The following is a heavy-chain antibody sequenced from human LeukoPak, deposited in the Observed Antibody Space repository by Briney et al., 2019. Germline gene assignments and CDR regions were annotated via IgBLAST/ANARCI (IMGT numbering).Heavy chain of an antibody. V-gene: IGHV4-59*11. Sequence: PSETLSLTCTVSGGSISSHYWSWIRQPPGKGLEWIGYIYYSGSTNYNPSLKSRVTISVDTSKNQFSLKLSSVTAADTAVYYCARDYAGITGNDILTGYPSGRNWFDPWGQGTLVTVSS. D-gene: IGHD3-9*01. CDR3: ARDYAGITGNDILTGYPSGRNWFDP. CDR1: GGSISSHY. CDR2: IYYSGST. J-gene: IGHJ5*02.